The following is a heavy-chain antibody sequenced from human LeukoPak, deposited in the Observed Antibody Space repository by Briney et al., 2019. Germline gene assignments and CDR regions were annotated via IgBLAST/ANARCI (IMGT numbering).Heavy chain of an antibody. D-gene: IGHD3-10*01. J-gene: IGHJ6*02. Sequence: PGGSLRLSCAASGFTFSSYAMHWVRQAPGKGLKWVAVISYDGSNKYYADSVKGRFTISRDDSKNTLYLQMNSLRAEDTAVYYCARDVHSYYYGSGSPAHYYGMDVWGQGTTVTVSS. CDR3: ARDVHSYYYGSGSPAHYYGMDV. V-gene: IGHV3-30*04. CDR2: ISYDGSNK. CDR1: GFTFSSYA.